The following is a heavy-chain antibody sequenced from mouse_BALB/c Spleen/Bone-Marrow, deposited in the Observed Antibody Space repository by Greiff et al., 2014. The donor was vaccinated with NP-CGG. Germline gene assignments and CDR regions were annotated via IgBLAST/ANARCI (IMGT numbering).Heavy chain of an antibody. D-gene: IGHD2-14*01. J-gene: IGHJ2*01. CDR3: ARDVPLYDVGYFDY. Sequence: EVKLVESGGGLVQPGGSRKPSCAASGFTFSSFGMHWVRQAPEKGLEWVAYISSGSSTIYYADTVKGRFTISRDNPKNTLFLQMTSLRSGDTAMYYCARDVPLYDVGYFDYWGQGTTLTVSS. V-gene: IGHV5-17*02. CDR2: ISSGSSTI. CDR1: GFTFSSFG.